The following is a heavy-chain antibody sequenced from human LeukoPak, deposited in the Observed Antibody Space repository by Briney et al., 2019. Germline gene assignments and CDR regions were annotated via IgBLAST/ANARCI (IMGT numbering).Heavy chain of an antibody. V-gene: IGHV4-31*03. D-gene: IGHD4/OR15-4a*01. CDR3: ARYGGNAHDY. J-gene: IGHJ4*02. Sequence: PSQTLSLTCTVSGGSISSGDYYWSWIRQHPGKGLEWIGHIYYSGATYYNPSLKSRVSISVDTSKNQFSLRLSSVTAADTAVYYCARYGGNAHDYWGQGTLVTVSS. CDR1: GGSISSGDYY. CDR2: IYYSGAT.